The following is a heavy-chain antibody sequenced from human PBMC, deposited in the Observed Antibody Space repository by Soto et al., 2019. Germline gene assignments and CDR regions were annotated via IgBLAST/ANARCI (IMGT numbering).Heavy chain of an antibody. Sequence: GGSLRLSSAAAGLSFGAYGMRWVRQAPGKGLEWVAFISNDGSNKYYADSVKGRFTISRDNSKNTPYLQMNSLRAEDTAVYYCAKEWVYDSSGWSFDHWGQGTRVTVSS. CDR2: ISNDGSNK. CDR1: GLSFGAYG. D-gene: IGHD3-22*01. V-gene: IGHV3-30*18. J-gene: IGHJ4*02. CDR3: AKEWVYDSSGWSFDH.